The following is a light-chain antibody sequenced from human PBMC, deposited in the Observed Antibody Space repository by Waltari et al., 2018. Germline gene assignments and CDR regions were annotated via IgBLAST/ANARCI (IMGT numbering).Light chain of an antibody. CDR3: SSYTSSSSRV. V-gene: IGLV2-14*01. CDR2: DVS. Sequence: QSALTQPASVSGSPGQSITISCTGTSSDIGGYNYVSWYQQHPGKAPKLMIYDVSKRPSCVSNRFSGSKSGNTVSLTISGLQTVDEADYYCSSYTSSSSRVFGTGTKVTVL. J-gene: IGLJ1*01. CDR1: SSDIGGYNY.